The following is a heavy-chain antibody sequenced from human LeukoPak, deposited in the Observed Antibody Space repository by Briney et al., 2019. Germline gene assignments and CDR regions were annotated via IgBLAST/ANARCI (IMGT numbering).Heavy chain of an antibody. CDR2: IYYSGST. Sequence: SETLSLTCTVSGGSINSSSYYWGWIRQPPGKGLEWIGSIYYSGSTYYNPSLKSRVTISVDTSKNQFSLKLSSVTAADTAVYYCARLLNYYDFWSGASSYYYYGMDVWGQGTTVTVSS. J-gene: IGHJ6*02. CDR1: GGSINSSSYY. CDR3: ARLLNYYDFWSGASSYYYYGMDV. V-gene: IGHV4-39*01. D-gene: IGHD3-3*01.